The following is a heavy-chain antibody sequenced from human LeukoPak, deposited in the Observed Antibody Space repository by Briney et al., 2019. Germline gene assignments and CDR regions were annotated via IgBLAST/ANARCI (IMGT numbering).Heavy chain of an antibody. Sequence: GGSLRLSCAASGNYWMHWVRQVPGKGLVWVSHINSDGSWASYADSVKGRFTISKDDAKNTVYLQMNSLRAEDTAVYYCVSFYETYWGRGTLVTVSS. CDR3: VSFYETY. CDR2: INSDGSWA. D-gene: IGHD2/OR15-2a*01. CDR1: GNYW. V-gene: IGHV3-74*01. J-gene: IGHJ4*02.